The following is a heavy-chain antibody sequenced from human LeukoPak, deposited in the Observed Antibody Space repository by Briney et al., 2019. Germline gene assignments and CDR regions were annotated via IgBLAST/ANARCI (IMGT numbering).Heavy chain of an antibody. V-gene: IGHV4-59*01. Sequence: SETLSLTCTVSGGSINNFYWSWIRQPPGKGLEWIGQIYYSGSTNYSPPLKSRVTISVDTSKNQLSLKLSSVTAADTAVYFCARSSGVWLDYWGQGALVTVSS. CDR1: GGSINNFY. CDR3: ARSSGVWLDY. D-gene: IGHD3-22*01. CDR2: IYYSGST. J-gene: IGHJ4*02.